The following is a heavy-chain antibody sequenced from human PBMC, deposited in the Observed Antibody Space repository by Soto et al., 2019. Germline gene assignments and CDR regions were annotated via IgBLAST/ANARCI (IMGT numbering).Heavy chain of an antibody. V-gene: IGHV5-51*01. CDR3: ASQIDDSDTGPNFQYYFDS. J-gene: IGHJ4*02. Sequence: PGESLKISCKGAGDSFSNYWTAWVLQMPGKGLEWRGIIYPGDSDTRYRPSFQGQVTISVTKSITTVFLQWRSLMASDTAMYYCASQIDDSDTGPNFQYYFDSWGQGTPVTVSS. D-gene: IGHD5-18*01. CDR1: GDSFSNYW. CDR2: IYPGDSDT.